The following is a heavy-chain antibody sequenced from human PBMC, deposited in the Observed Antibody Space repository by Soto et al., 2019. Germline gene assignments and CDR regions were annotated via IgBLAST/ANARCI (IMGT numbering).Heavy chain of an antibody. Sequence: EVQLLESGGGLVQPGGSLRLSCAASGFTFSSHAMSWVRQAPGKGLEWVSSTIDSGGRSYHADSVRGRFTISRDNSKNTLYLQMNSLRADDTAIYYCAKDKMEQWLVGGYYDYWSQGALVTVSS. J-gene: IGHJ4*02. CDR2: TIDSGGRS. V-gene: IGHV3-23*01. CDR3: AKDKMEQWLVGGYYDY. CDR1: GFTFSSHA. D-gene: IGHD6-19*01.